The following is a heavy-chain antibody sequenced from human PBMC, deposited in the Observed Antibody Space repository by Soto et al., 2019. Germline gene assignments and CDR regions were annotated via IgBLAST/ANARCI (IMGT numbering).Heavy chain of an antibody. CDR2: IKEDGSEK. Sequence: EVQLVDSGGGLVQPGGSLRLSCAASGFTFSHHWMNWVRQAPGKGLEWVANIKEDGSEKFYVDSVKGRFTISRDNGKNSLYLQMNSLTADDPAVYYCARGSSGYGLMWFGEFLSSFDYWGQGTLVTVSS. CDR3: ARGSSGYGLMWFGEFLSSFDY. CDR1: GFTFSHHW. J-gene: IGHJ4*02. D-gene: IGHD3-10*01. V-gene: IGHV3-7*01.